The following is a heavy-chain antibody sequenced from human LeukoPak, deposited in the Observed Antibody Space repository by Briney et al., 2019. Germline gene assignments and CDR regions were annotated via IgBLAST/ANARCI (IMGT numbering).Heavy chain of an antibody. CDR3: AKDKGGSYLSFDY. J-gene: IGHJ4*02. Sequence: GGSLRLSCAAAGFTFDDYAMHWVRQAPGKGLEWVSGISWNSGSIGYADSVKGRFTISRDNAKNSLYLQMNSLRAEDTALYYCAKDKGGSYLSFDYWGQGTLVTVSS. D-gene: IGHD1-26*01. CDR2: ISWNSGSI. CDR1: GFTFDDYA. V-gene: IGHV3-9*01.